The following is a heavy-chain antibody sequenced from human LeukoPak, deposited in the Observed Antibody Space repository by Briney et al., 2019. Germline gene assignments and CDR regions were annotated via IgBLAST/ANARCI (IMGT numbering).Heavy chain of an antibody. CDR2: ISYDGSNK. CDR3: ARYIAAAGTGWFDP. D-gene: IGHD6-13*01. Sequence: PGGSLRLSCAASGFTFSSYAMHWVRQAPGKGLEWVAVISYDGSNKYYADSVKGRFTISRDNSKNTLYLQMNSLRAEDTAVYYCARYIAAAGTGWFDPWGQGTLVTVSS. CDR1: GFTFSSYA. J-gene: IGHJ5*02. V-gene: IGHV3-30-3*01.